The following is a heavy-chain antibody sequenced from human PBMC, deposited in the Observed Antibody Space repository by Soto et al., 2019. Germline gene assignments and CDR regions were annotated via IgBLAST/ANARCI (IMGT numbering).Heavy chain of an antibody. CDR1: GFTFSNAW. V-gene: IGHV3-15*01. D-gene: IGHD2-2*02. CDR2: IKSKTDGGTT. CDR3: TTVYCSSTSCYRWSSPQSAYYYYGMDV. Sequence: PGGSLRLSCAASGFTFSNAWMSWVRQAPGKGLEWVGRIKSKTDGGTTDYAAPVKGRFTISRDDSKNTLYLQMNSLKTEDTAVYYCTTVYCSSTSCYRWSSPQSAYYYYGMDVWGQGTTVTVSS. J-gene: IGHJ6*02.